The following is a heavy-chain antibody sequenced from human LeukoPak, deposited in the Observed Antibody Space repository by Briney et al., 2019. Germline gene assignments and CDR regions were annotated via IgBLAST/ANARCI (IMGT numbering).Heavy chain of an antibody. CDR2: IYSGDNT. CDR3: AGRRVLDASFDY. V-gene: IGHV3-66*02. J-gene: IGHJ4*02. D-gene: IGHD3-16*01. CDR1: GFTFSNNY. Sequence: GGSLRLSCAASGFTFSNNYMSWVRQAPGKGLEWVSVIYSGDNTYYVESVKGRFTISRDNSKNTLFLQMNRLRAEDTAVYYCAGRRVLDASFDYWGQGTPVTVSS.